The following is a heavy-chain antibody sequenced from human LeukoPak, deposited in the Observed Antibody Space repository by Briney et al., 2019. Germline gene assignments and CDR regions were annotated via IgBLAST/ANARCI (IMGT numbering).Heavy chain of an antibody. V-gene: IGHV3-30-3*01. CDR2: ISYDGSNK. CDR1: GFTFSSYA. J-gene: IGHJ4*02. Sequence: PGRSLRLSCAASGFTFSSYAMHWVRQAPGKGLEWVAVISYDGSNKYYADSVKGRFTISRDNSKNTLYLQMNSLRAEDTAVYYCAKDHKQWLGTRGNYFDYWGQGTLVTVSS. D-gene: IGHD6-19*01. CDR3: AKDHKQWLGTRGNYFDY.